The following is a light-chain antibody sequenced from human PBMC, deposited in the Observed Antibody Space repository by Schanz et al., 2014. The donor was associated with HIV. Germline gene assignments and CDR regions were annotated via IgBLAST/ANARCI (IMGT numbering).Light chain of an antibody. J-gene: IGLJ3*02. CDR1: SSDVGGYNY. CDR3: AAWDGSLSGWG. V-gene: IGLV2-8*01. Sequence: QSALTQPPSASGSPGQSVTISCTGTSSDVGGYNYVSWYQQHPGKAPKLMIYEVSERPSAVPDRDSGSKSGNTASLTVSRFRPEAEAEYYCAAWDGSLSGWGFGGGTKLTVL. CDR2: EVS.